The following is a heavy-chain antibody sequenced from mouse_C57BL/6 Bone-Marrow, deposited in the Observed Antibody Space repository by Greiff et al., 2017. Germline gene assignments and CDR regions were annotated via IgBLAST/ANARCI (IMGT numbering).Heavy chain of an antibody. CDR2: INPYNGGT. CDR3: ARGGGGNWYFDV. V-gene: IGHV1-19*01. J-gene: IGHJ1*03. Sequence: EVQLQQSGPVLVKPGASVKMSCKASGYTFPDYYMNWVKQSHGKSLEWIGVINPYNGGTSYNQKFKGKATLTVGKSSSTAYMELNSLTSEDSAVYYCARGGGGNWYFDVWGTGTTVTVSS. CDR1: GYTFPDYY.